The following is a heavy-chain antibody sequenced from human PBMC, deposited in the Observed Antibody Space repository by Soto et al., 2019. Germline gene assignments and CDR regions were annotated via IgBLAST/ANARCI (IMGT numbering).Heavy chain of an antibody. CDR1: GGSISSYY. V-gene: IGHV4-59*01. Sequence: SETLSLTCTVSGGSISSYYWSWIRQPPGKGLEWIGYIYYSGSTNYNPSLKSRVTISVDTSKNQFSLKLSSVTAADTAVYYCARAQTDGTLVYFEYWGQGTLVTVSS. J-gene: IGHJ4*02. CDR3: ARAQTDGTLVYFEY. CDR2: IYYSGST. D-gene: IGHD2-8*01.